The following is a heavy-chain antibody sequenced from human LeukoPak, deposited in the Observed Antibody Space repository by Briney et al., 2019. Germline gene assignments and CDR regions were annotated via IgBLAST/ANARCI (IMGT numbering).Heavy chain of an antibody. CDR1: GFTFSSFD. V-gene: IGHV3-13*01. CDR3: ARGPPRGKYYYMDV. CDR2: IGHASDT. J-gene: IGHJ6*03. Sequence: PGGSLRLSCAASGFTFSSFDMHWVRQPTGQGLEWVSTIGHASDTYYPGSVEGRFTLSRDNAKNSLYLQMNSLTAGDTAVYYCARGPPRGKYYYMDVWGKGTTVTVSS. D-gene: IGHD1-1*01.